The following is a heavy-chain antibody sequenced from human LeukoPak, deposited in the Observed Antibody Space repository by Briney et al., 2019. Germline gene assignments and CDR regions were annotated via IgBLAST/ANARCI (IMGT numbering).Heavy chain of an antibody. D-gene: IGHD5-24*01. Sequence: SETLSLTCAVSGASISGSHYYWGWLRQSPGTGLEWIGNIYHSGRTYYNPSLMPRIIMSVDTSNNQFSLKLTSVTAADTAVYYCARGDGYTSYYYYYMDVWGKGTTVTVSS. CDR2: IYHSGRT. CDR3: ARGDGYTSYYYYYMDV. J-gene: IGHJ6*03. V-gene: IGHV4-39*07. CDR1: GASISGSHYY.